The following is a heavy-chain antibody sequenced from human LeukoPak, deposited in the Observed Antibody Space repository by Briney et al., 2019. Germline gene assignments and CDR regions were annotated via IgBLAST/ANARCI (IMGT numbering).Heavy chain of an antibody. Sequence: HPGGSLRLSCAASGFTFSSYWMSWVRQAPGKGLEWVANMKQDGSEKYYVDSVKGRFTISRDNAKNSLHLQMNSLRAEDTAVYYCARVAGQYQLPKLYYYSYMDVWGKGTTVTVSS. CDR1: GFTFSSYW. J-gene: IGHJ6*03. CDR3: ARVAGQYQLPKLYYYSYMDV. CDR2: MKQDGSEK. D-gene: IGHD2-2*01. V-gene: IGHV3-7*01.